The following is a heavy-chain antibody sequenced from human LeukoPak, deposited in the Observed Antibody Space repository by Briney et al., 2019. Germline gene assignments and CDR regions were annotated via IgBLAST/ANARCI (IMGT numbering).Heavy chain of an antibody. V-gene: IGHV3-11*01. CDR3: ARFKVKYCSGGSCFHYYGMDV. J-gene: IGHJ6*02. CDR1: GFTFSSYA. D-gene: IGHD2-15*01. Sequence: PGGSLRLSCAASGFTFSSYAMSWIRQAPGKGLEWVSYISSSGSTIYYADSVKGRFTISRDNAKNSLYLQMNSLRAEDTAVYNCARFKVKYCSGGSCFHYYGMDVWGQGTTVTVSS. CDR2: ISSSGSTI.